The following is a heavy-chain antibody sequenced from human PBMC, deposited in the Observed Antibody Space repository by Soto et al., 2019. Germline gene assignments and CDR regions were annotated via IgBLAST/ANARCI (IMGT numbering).Heavy chain of an antibody. J-gene: IGHJ4*02. CDR1: GFALSNYW. CDR3: VTETSTWGC. CDR2: IKQDGSEK. D-gene: IGHD7-27*01. Sequence: EVQLVESGGGLVQPGESLRLSCVASGFALSNYWINWVRQAPGKGLEWVANIKQDGSEKNYVDSVKGRFTISRDNARNSLYLQMNSLRAEDTAAYYCVTETSTWGCWGQGTLVTVSS. V-gene: IGHV3-7*05.